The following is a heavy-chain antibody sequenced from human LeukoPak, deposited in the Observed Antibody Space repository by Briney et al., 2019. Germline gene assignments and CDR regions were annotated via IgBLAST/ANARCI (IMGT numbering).Heavy chain of an antibody. CDR3: ARHGLYSSSPIDY. D-gene: IGHD6-6*01. V-gene: IGHV4-39*01. CDR1: GGSISSSSYY. Sequence: SETLSLTCTVSGGSISSSSYYWGWIRQPPGKGLEWIGSIYYSGSTYYNPSLKSRVTISVDTSKNQFSLKLSSVTAADTAVYYCARHGLYSSSPIDYWGQGILVTASS. CDR2: IYYSGST. J-gene: IGHJ4*02.